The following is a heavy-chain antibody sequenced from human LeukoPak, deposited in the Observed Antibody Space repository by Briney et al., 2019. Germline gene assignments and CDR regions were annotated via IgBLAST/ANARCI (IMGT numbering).Heavy chain of an antibody. D-gene: IGHD1-26*01. CDR2: IIPILGIA. Sequence: ASVKVSCKASGGTFSSYAISWVRQAPGQGLEWMGRIIPILGIANYAQKFQGRVTITADKSTSTAYMELSSLRSEDTAVYYCARSGELHHFDYWGQGTLVTVSS. CDR1: GGTFSSYA. J-gene: IGHJ4*02. CDR3: ARSGELHHFDY. V-gene: IGHV1-69*04.